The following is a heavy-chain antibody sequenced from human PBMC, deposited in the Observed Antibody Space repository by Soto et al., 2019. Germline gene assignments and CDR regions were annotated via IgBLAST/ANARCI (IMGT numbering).Heavy chain of an antibody. CDR3: ARAGGSGWSLDY. Sequence: PGGSLRLSCAASGYIFSDYYMTWIRQAPGKVLEWVSYVSTSGTTISYADSVKGRFTISRDDAKNSLYLQMNSLRAEDTAVYYCARAGGSGWSLDYWGQGTLVTVSS. J-gene: IGHJ4*02. D-gene: IGHD6-19*01. CDR1: GYIFSDYY. CDR2: VSTSGTTI. V-gene: IGHV3-11*01.